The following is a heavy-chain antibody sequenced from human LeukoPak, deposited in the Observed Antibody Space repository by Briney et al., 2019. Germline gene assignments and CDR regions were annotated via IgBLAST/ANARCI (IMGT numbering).Heavy chain of an antibody. CDR3: ARGSRFGVVGRDAFDI. J-gene: IGHJ3*02. CDR2: IKSDGSGT. V-gene: IGHV3-74*01. Sequence: PGGSLRLSCAASGFTFSNEMNWVRQAPGKGLVWVSRIKSDGSGTNYADSVKGRFTISRDNAKNSLYLQVNSLRAEDTAVYYCARGSRFGVVGRDAFDIWGQGTVVTVSS. D-gene: IGHD3-3*01. CDR1: GFTFSNE.